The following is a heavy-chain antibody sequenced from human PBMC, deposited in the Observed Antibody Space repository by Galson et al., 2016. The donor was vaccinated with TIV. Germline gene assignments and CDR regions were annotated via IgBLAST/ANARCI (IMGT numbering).Heavy chain of an antibody. V-gene: IGHV4-31*03. CDR2: IYYSGST. CDR1: GGSICNGGYF. Sequence: LSLTCNVSGGSICNGGYFWGWLRLHPGKGLEWIGNIYYSGSTYYNPSLKSRVTISVDTSQNQLSLILRSVTAADTAVYYCARWADSGSYYDYFQDWGQGTLVTVSS. J-gene: IGHJ1*01. D-gene: IGHD1-26*01. CDR3: ARWADSGSYYDYFQD.